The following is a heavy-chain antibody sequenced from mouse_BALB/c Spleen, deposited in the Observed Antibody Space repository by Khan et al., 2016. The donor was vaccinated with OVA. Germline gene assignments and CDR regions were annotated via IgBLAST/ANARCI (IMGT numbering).Heavy chain of an antibody. Sequence: VQLQQSGAELARPGASVKMSCKASGYTFTTYTMHWVKQRPGQGLEWIGSINPSNGYTNYNQKFKDKSTLTADKSSSTAYMQLSSPTSDYSAVYYCAREGAYYRYEGWFSYWGQGTLVTVSA. V-gene: IGHV1-4*01. J-gene: IGHJ3*01. D-gene: IGHD2-14*01. CDR3: AREGAYYRYEGWFSY. CDR1: GYTFTTYT. CDR2: INPSNGYT.